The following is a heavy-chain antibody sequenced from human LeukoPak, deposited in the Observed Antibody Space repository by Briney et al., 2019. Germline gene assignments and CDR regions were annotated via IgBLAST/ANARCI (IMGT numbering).Heavy chain of an antibody. CDR3: ARVWSYYYYGMDV. Sequence: SETLSLTCTVSGGSISSSSYYWGWIRQPPGKGLEWIGEINHSGSTNYNPSLKSRVTISVDTSKNQFSLKLSSVTAADTAVYYCARVWSYYYYGMDVWGQGTTVTVSS. CDR2: INHSGST. J-gene: IGHJ6*02. CDR1: GGSISSSSYY. V-gene: IGHV4-39*07. D-gene: IGHD3-16*01.